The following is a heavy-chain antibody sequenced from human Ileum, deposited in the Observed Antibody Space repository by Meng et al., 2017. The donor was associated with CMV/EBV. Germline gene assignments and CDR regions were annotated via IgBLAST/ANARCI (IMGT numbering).Heavy chain of an antibody. CDR1: GFNFGRSY. CDR2: IRSDGGDR. CDR3: TRDMFND. D-gene: IGHD3-10*02. J-gene: IGHJ4*02. V-gene: IGHV3-7*01. Sequence: GGSLRLSCVGSGFNFGRSYMNWVRQAPGKGLEWVANIRSDGGDRNFVDSVKGRFTISRDNARNSVYLQMNSLRGEDTALYYCTRDMFNDWGQGTPVTVS.